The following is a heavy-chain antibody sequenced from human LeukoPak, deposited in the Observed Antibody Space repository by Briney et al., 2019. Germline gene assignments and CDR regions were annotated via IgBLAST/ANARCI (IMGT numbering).Heavy chain of an antibody. CDR1: GYTFTDYY. CDR3: ATPRYSGSYGDAFDI. J-gene: IGHJ3*02. CDR2: VDPEDGET. Sequence: ASVKVSCKVSGYTFTDYYMHWVQQAPGKGLEWMGLVDPEDGETIYAEKFQGRVTITADTSTDIAYMELSSLRSEDTAVYYCATPRYSGSYGDAFDIWGQGTMVTVSS. V-gene: IGHV1-69-2*01. D-gene: IGHD1-26*01.